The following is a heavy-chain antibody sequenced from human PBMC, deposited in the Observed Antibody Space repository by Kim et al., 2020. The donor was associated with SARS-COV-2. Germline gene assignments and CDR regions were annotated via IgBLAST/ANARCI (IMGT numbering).Heavy chain of an antibody. D-gene: IGHD3-22*01. CDR2: IWYDGSNK. V-gene: IGHV3-33*01. CDR3: ARDQDVGWYYDSSGYYYGRAFDI. J-gene: IGHJ3*02. Sequence: WVRQAPGKGLEWVAVIWYDGSNKYYADSVKGRFTISRDNSKNTLYLQMNSLRAEDTAVYYCARDQDVGWYYDSSGYYYGRAFDIWGQGTMV.